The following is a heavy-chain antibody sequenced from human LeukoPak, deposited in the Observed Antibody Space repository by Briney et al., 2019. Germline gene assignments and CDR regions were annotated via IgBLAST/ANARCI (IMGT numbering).Heavy chain of an antibody. CDR3: AIAPGGYYYGMDV. CDR1: GYTFTSYG. J-gene: IGHJ6*02. V-gene: IGHV1-18*01. D-gene: IGHD3-10*01. Sequence: ASVKVSCKASGYTFTSYGISWVRQAPGQGLEWMGWIRAYNGNTNYAKKLQGRVTMTTDTSTSTAYMELRSLRSDDTAVYYCAIAPGGYYYGMDVWGQGTTVTVSS. CDR2: IRAYNGNT.